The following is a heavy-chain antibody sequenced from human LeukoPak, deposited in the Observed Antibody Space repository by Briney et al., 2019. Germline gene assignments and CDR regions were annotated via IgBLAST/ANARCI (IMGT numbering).Heavy chain of an antibody. CDR3: ARESYYYDSSGYYASSNFDY. V-gene: IGHV4-39*07. CDR2: IYYSGST. Sequence: PSETLSLTCTVSGGSISSSSYYWGWIRQPPGKGLEWIGSIYYSGSTYYSPSLKSRVTISVDTSKNQFSLKLSSVTAADTAVYYCARESYYYDSSGYYASSNFDYWGQGTLVTVSS. D-gene: IGHD3-22*01. CDR1: GGSISSSSYY. J-gene: IGHJ4*02.